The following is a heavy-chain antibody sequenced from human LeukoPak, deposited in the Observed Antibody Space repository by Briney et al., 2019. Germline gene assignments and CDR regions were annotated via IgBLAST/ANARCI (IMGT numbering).Heavy chain of an antibody. D-gene: IGHD3-10*01. CDR2: LSGSGAST. V-gene: IGHV3-23*01. Sequence: GGSLRLSCAASAFTFGNYAMNWVRQAPGKDLEWVSGLSGSGASTYYADSVKGRFTISRDNSKNTLYLQMNRLRAGDTAVYYCAKGSDRSGSYYLDYWGQGTLVTVSS. J-gene: IGHJ4*02. CDR1: AFTFGNYA. CDR3: AKGSDRSGSYYLDY.